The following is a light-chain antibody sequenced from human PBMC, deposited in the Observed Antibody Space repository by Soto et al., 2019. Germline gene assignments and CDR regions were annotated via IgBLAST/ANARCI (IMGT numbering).Light chain of an antibody. J-gene: IGLJ1*01. V-gene: IGLV2-14*01. CDR1: SSDVGGYNY. CDR3: CSYTSSSTYV. Sequence: LTHPASVSGSPGQSITISCTGTSSDVGGYNYVSWYQQHPGKAPKLLIYEVSNRPSGVSNRFPGSKSGNTASLTISGLQAEDEADYYCCSYTSSSTYVFGIGTKVTVL. CDR2: EVS.